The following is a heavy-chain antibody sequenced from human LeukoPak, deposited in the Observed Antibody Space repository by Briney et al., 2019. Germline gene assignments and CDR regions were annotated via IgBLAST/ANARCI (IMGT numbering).Heavy chain of an antibody. CDR2: IRYDGSNK. V-gene: IGHV3-30*02. CDR3: AKEDRQQLVDFLRSVEGFSLNWFDP. Sequence: GGPLRLSCAASGFTFSSYGMHWVRQAPGKGLEWVAFIRYDGSNKYYADSVKGRFTISRDNSKNTLHLQMNSLRAEDTAVYYCAKEDRQQLVDFLRSVEGFSLNWFDPWGQGTLVTVSS. J-gene: IGHJ5*02. CDR1: GFTFSSYG. D-gene: IGHD6-13*01.